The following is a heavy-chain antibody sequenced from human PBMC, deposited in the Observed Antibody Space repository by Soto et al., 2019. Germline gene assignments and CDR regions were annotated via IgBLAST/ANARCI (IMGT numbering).Heavy chain of an antibody. CDR1: GGSISSYY. D-gene: IGHD5-12*01. V-gene: IGHV4-59*08. Sequence: SETLSLTCTVSGGSISSYYWSWIRQPPGKGLEWIGYIYYSGSTNYNPSLKSRVTISVDTSKNQFSLKLSSVTAADTAVYYCARRRRDIVTHGMDVWGQGTTVTVSS. CDR2: IYYSGST. CDR3: ARRRRDIVTHGMDV. J-gene: IGHJ6*02.